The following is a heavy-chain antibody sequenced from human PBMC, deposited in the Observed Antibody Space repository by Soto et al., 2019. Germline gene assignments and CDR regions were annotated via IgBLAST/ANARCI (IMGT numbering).Heavy chain of an antibody. J-gene: IGHJ4*02. D-gene: IGHD3-22*01. Sequence: QVQLVQSGAEVKKPGASVKVSCKASGYTFTGYAIHWVRQAPGQRLEWMGWINAGNGNTKYSQKFQGRVTITRDTSASTAYMELSSLRSEDTAVYYCARGDYYDIHVYWGQGTLVTVSS. CDR3: ARGDYYDIHVY. CDR2: INAGNGNT. V-gene: IGHV1-3*01. CDR1: GYTFTGYA.